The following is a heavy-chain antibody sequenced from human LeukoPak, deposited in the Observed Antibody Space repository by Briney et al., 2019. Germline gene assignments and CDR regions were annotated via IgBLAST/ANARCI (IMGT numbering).Heavy chain of an antibody. CDR1: GFTFSNYG. J-gene: IGHJ5*02. CDR2: IKQDGSEK. CDR3: ARGHVWFDP. Sequence: GGSLRLSCAASGFTFSNYGMTWVPQAPGKGLEWVANIKQDGSEKYYVDSVKGRFTISRDNAKNSLYLQMNSLRAEDMAVYYCARGHVWFDPWGQGTLVTVSS. V-gene: IGHV3-7*05.